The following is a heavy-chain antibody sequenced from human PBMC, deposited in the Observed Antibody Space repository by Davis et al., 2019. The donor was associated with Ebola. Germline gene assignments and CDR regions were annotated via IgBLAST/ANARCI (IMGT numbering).Heavy chain of an antibody. Sequence: ASVKVSCKASGYTFTSYGINGVRQAPGQGLEGMGWMNPNSGNTGYAQKFQGRVTMTRDTSISTAYMELSRLRSDDTAVYYCARVGPATTTFDYWGQGTLVTVSS. D-gene: IGHD1-26*01. CDR1: GYTFTSYG. J-gene: IGHJ4*02. V-gene: IGHV1-8*02. CDR2: MNPNSGNT. CDR3: ARVGPATTTFDY.